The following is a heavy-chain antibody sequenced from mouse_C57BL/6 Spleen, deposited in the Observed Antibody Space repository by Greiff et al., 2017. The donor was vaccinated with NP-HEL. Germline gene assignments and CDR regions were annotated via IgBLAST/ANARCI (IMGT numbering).Heavy chain of an antibody. V-gene: IGHV1-26*01. J-gene: IGHJ2*01. CDR1: GYTFTDYY. Sequence: EVQLQQSGPELVKPGASVKISCKASGYTFTDYYMNWVKQSHGKSLEWIGDINPNNGGTSYNQKFKGKATLTVDKSSSTAYMELRILTSEDSAVYYCARGTSYYFDYWGQGTTLTVSS. CDR3: ARGTSYYFDY. CDR2: INPNNGGT. D-gene: IGHD2-14*01.